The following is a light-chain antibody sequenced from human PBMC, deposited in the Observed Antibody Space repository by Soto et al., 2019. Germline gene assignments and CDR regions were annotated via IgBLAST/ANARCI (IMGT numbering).Light chain of an antibody. V-gene: IGKV1-5*01. CDR3: QQYSSYPKP. CDR1: QSISSW. CDR2: DAS. J-gene: IGKJ1*01. Sequence: QRIQRNSTLSAWGGDRVTITCRASQSISSWLAWYQQKPGKAPKLLIYDASTLESGVPSRFSGGGSGAEFTLTIRSLQPDDVATYYCQQYSSYPKPFGQGTKVDIK.